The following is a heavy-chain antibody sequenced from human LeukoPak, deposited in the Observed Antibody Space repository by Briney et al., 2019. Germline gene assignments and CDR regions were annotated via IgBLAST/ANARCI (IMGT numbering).Heavy chain of an antibody. CDR3: ARSGGQLWFDY. V-gene: IGHV3-48*03. J-gene: IGHJ5*01. Sequence: GGSLRLSCAAXGXXXXXYEMXXXXXAPGXGLEWVSYISSSGXXIYYADSVKGRFTISRDNAKNSLYLQMNSLRAEDTAVYYCARSGGQLWFDYWGQGTLVTVSS. CDR1: GXXXXXYE. CDR2: ISSSGXXI. D-gene: IGHD5-18*01.